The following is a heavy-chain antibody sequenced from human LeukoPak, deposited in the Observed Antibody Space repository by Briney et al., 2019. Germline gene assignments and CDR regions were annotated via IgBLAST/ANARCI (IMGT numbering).Heavy chain of an antibody. CDR2: IIPIFGTA. V-gene: IGHV1-69*13. J-gene: IGHJ4*02. D-gene: IGHD5-18*01. CDR3: ASNAGYSYGYGNDY. CDR1: GGTFSSYA. Sequence: GASVTVSCKASGGTFSSYAISWVRQAPGQELEWMGGIIPIFGTANYAQKFQGRVTITADESTSTAYMELSSLRSEDTAVYYCASNAGYSYGYGNDYWGQGTLVTVSS.